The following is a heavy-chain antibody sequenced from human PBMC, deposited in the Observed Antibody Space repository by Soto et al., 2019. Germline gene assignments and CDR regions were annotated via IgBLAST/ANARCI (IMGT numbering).Heavy chain of an antibody. CDR1: GFTFSSYG. J-gene: IGHJ4*02. Sequence: QVQLVESGGGVVQPGRSLRLSCAASGFTFSSYGMHWVRQAPGKGLEWVAVISYDGSNKYYADSVKGRFTISRDNSKNTLYLQMNSLRAEDTAVYYCAKDRGSGKLDYWGQGTLVTVSS. CDR3: AKDRGSGKLDY. V-gene: IGHV3-30*18. CDR2: ISYDGSNK. D-gene: IGHD3-10*01.